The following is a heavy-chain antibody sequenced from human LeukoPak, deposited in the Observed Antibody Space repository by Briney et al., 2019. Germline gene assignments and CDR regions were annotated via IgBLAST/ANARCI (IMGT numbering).Heavy chain of an antibody. Sequence: GGSLRLSCAASGFAFSSQAMGWVRQAPGKGLEWVSVISDSGTLTYYADSVKGRFTISRDNSRNTPFLQMNSLRADDTAVYYCAKDLDYTTYGHYFDYWGQGTLVTVSS. J-gene: IGHJ4*02. CDR3: AKDLDYTTYGHYFDY. CDR2: ISDSGTLT. D-gene: IGHD4-11*01. CDR1: GFAFSSQA. V-gene: IGHV3-23*01.